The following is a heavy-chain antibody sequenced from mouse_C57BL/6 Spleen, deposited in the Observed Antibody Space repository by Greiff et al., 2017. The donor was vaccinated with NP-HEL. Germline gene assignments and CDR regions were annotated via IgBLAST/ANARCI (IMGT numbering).Heavy chain of an antibody. CDR1: GYTFTSYG. CDR3: ARRTTVVDD. CDR2: IYPRSGNT. J-gene: IGHJ2*01. D-gene: IGHD1-1*01. Sequence: QVQLQQSGAELARPGASVKLSCKASGYTFTSYGISWVKQRPGQGLEWIGEIYPRSGNTYYNEKFKGKATLTADKSSSTAYMELRSLTSEDSAVYFCARRTTVVDDWGQGTTLTVSS. V-gene: IGHV1-81*01.